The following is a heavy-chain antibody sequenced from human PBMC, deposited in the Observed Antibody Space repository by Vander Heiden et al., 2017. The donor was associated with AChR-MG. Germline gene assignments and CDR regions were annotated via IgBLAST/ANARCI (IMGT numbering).Heavy chain of an antibody. CDR1: GYSFTSWW. CDR3: ARLQRFGGVIVYYFDY. J-gene: IGHJ4*02. CDR2: LYPGDSDT. D-gene: IGHD3-3*01. V-gene: IGHV5-51*01. Sequence: EVQLAQSGAEGKKPGESPKSPCKGSGYSFTSWWIGWCRPMPGKGLEWMGILYPGDSDTRYSPSFQCQVTISADKSISTADLQWSSLKASDTAMYYCARLQRFGGVIVYYFDYWVQGSLVAVSS.